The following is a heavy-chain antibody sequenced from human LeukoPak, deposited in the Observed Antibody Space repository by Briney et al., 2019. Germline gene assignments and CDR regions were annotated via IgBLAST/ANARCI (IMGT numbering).Heavy chain of an antibody. CDR2: IYYSGST. CDR3: ARTGYSSGWYFDY. D-gene: IGHD6-19*01. V-gene: IGHV4-59*01. CDR1: GGSISSYH. J-gene: IGHJ4*02. Sequence: SETLSLTRTVSGGSISSYHWSWIRQPPGEGLEWIGYIYYSGSTNYNPSLKSRVTISVDTSKNQFSLKLSSVTAADTAVYYCARTGYSSGWYFDYWGQGTLVTVSS.